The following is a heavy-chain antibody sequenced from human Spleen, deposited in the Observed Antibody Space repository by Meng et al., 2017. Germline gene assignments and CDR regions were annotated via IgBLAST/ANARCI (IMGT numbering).Heavy chain of an antibody. CDR2: ISWNSDNI. D-gene: IGHD6-19*01. Sequence: GGSLRLSCAASGFTFDDHAMHWVRQVPGKGLEWVSGISWNSDNIGFADFVKGRFTISRDNAKNSLYLQMNSLRPEGTAVYYCAKELSSSGWDAFDIWGQGTMVTVSS. V-gene: IGHV3-9*01. CDR1: GFTFDDHA. CDR3: AKELSSSGWDAFDI. J-gene: IGHJ3*02.